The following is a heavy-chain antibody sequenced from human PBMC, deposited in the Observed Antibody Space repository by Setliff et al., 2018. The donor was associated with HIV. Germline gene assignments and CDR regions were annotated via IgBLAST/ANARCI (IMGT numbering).Heavy chain of an antibody. V-gene: IGHV4-31*03. J-gene: IGHJ5*01. CDR2: MSKRGTY. Sequence: SETLSLTCTVSGGSVSSGAYFWSWIRQRPGKGLEWMGYMSKRGTYIINPSLESRMTMSVDTSKNQLYLRLKSVTAADTAVYFCARDAVEASIPGGWFDSWGPGTLVTVSS. CDR1: GGSVSSGAYF. CDR3: ARDAVEASIPGGWFDS. D-gene: IGHD2-21*01.